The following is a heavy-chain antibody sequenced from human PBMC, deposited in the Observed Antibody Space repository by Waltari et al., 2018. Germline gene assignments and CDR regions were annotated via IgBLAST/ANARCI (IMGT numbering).Heavy chain of an antibody. J-gene: IGHJ6*03. CDR3: HRGIAAGMDV. D-gene: IGHD6-13*01. V-gene: IGHV3-7*01. CDR2: IKQDGSEK. Sequence: VQLVQSAAGAVQPVGSPTLSCGAAGGTLRGQGMSWVRQAPGEGLEWGANIKQDGSEKYYVASVKGRFTIARDNAQNSLYLPVNTLSAEDTAVYYCHRGIAAGMDVWGKGTTVTISS. CDR1: GGTLRGQG.